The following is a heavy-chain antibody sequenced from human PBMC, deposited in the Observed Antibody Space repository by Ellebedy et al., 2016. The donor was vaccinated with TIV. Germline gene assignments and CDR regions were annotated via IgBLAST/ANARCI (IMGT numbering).Heavy chain of an antibody. CDR1: GFTFSSYA. Sequence: GESLKISCAASGFTFSSYAMSWVRQAPGKGLEWVSYISSSSSTIYYADSVKGRFTISRDNAKNSLYLQMNSLRAEDTAVYYCARGWAAAPDYWGQGTLVTVSS. D-gene: IGHD2-15*01. J-gene: IGHJ4*02. V-gene: IGHV3-48*01. CDR2: ISSSSSTI. CDR3: ARGWAAAPDY.